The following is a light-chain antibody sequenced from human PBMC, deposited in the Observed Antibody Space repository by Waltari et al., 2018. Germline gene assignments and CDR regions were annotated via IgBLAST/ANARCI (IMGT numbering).Light chain of an antibody. V-gene: IGLV3-27*01. CDR1: VLAEKY. CDR2: KNT. J-gene: IGLJ2*01. Sequence: YDLTQPSSVSVSPGQTATITCSGDVLAEKYVRWFQQKPGQAPTLILYKNTERPSGSQWRFSGSSSGSTVTLTIRGALLEDEADYHCHAAADNNWFFGGGTKLTVL. CDR3: HAAADNNWF.